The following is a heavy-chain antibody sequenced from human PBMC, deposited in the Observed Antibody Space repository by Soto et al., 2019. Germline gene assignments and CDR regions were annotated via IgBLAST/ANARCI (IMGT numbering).Heavy chain of an antibody. CDR1: GGTFSSYA. CDR3: ARDGASYSSGWYLPDY. CDR2: IIPIFGTA. D-gene: IGHD6-19*01. Sequence: QVQLVQSGAEVKKPGSSVKVSCKASGGTFSSYAISWVRQAPVQGLEWMGGIIPIFGTANYAQKFQGRVTITADESTSTAYMALSSLRSEDTAVDYCARDGASYSSGWYLPDYWGQGTLVTVSS. V-gene: IGHV1-69*12. J-gene: IGHJ4*02.